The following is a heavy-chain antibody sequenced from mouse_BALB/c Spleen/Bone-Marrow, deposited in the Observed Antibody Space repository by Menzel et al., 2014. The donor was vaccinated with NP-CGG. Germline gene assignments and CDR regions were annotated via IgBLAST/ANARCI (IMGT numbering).Heavy chain of an antibody. D-gene: IGHD4-1*01. CDR3: SSGGNWDDFDY. J-gene: IGHJ2*01. CDR2: ISGVSSTI. CDR1: GFTFSSFG. Sequence: DVMLVESGGGLVQPGGSRKLSCAASGFTFSSFGMHWVRQAPEKGLVWVAYISGVSSTIYYADTVKGRFTISRDNPKNTLFLQMTSLRSEDTAMYYFSSGGNWDDFDYWGQGTTLTVSS. V-gene: IGHV5-17*02.